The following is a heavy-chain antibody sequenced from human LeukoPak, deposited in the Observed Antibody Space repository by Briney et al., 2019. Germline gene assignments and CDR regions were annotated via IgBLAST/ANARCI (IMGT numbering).Heavy chain of an antibody. J-gene: IGHJ6*03. CDR3: AKDPGGNDYYYYYMDV. Sequence: GGSLRLSCAASGFTFSSYAMHWVRQAPGKGLEWVAVISYDGSNKYYADSVKGRFTISRDNSKNTLYLQMNSLRAEDTAVYYCAKDPGGNDYYYYYMDVWGKGTTVTVSS. V-gene: IGHV3-30-3*01. CDR1: GFTFSSYA. CDR2: ISYDGSNK. D-gene: IGHD4-23*01.